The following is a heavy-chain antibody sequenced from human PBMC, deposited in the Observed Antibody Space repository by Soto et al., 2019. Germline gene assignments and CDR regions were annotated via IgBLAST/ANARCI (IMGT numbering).Heavy chain of an antibody. D-gene: IGHD5-12*01. J-gene: IGHJ4*02. CDR3: AKSPRGEMATD. V-gene: IGHV1-18*01. Sequence: QVQLVQSGGEVKKPGASVTVSCKASGYTFINYHITWVRQAPGQGLEWMAWINTYNGMTDYAQRFQGRVTMTRDTSTRTAYMELRTLGSDDTALYFCAKSPRGEMATDWGQGTLVTVSS. CDR2: INTYNGMT. CDR1: GYTFINYH.